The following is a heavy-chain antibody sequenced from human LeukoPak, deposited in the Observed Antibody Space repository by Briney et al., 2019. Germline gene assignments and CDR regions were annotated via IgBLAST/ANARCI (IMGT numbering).Heavy chain of an antibody. CDR1: GGSISSSSYY. CDR3: ARVGTAMVISRVDY. Sequence: SETLSLTCTVSGGSISSSSYYWGWLRQPPGKGLEWIGSIYYSGSTYYNPSLKSRVTISVDTSKNQFSLKLSSVTAADTAVYYCARVGTAMVISRVDYWGQGTLVTVSS. D-gene: IGHD5-18*01. V-gene: IGHV4-39*07. J-gene: IGHJ4*02. CDR2: IYYSGST.